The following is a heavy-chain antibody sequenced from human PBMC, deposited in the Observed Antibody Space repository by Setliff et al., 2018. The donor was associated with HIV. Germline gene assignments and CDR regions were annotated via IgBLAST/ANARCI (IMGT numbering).Heavy chain of an antibody. CDR1: GGSISSSNW. D-gene: IGHD6-19*01. CDR2: IYHGVST. J-gene: IGHJ6*02. Sequence: SETLSLTCAVSGGSISSSNWWSWVRQPPGKGLEWIGEIYHGVSTNYNPSLKSRVTISVDKSKNQLSLKLSSVTAADTAVYYCARETREAVAGSNYYYYYGLDVWGQGTTVTAP. CDR3: ARETREAVAGSNYYYYYGLDV. V-gene: IGHV4-4*02.